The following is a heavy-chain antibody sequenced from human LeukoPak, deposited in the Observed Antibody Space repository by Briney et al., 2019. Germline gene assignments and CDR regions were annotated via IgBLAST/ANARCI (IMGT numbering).Heavy chain of an antibody. CDR3: ARRDSSGWYEVDY. CDR1: GFTFSSYS. D-gene: IGHD6-19*01. CDR2: ISSSSSYI. V-gene: IGHV3-21*01. Sequence: GGSLRLSCAASGFTFSSYSMNWVRQAPGKGLEWASSISSSSSYIYYADSVKGRFTISRDNAKNSLYLQMNSLRAEDTAVYYCARRDSSGWYEVDYWGQGTLVTVSS. J-gene: IGHJ4*02.